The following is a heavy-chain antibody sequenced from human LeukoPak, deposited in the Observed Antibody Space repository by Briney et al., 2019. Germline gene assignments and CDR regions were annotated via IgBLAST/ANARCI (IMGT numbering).Heavy chain of an antibody. Sequence: GGSLRLSCAASKFTFSNAWMSWVRQAPGKGLEWVSAISGSGGSTYYADSVKGRFTISRDNSKNTLYLQMNSLRAEDTAVYYCAKDESWRWLQSIYFDYWGQGTLVTVSS. CDR2: ISGSGGST. J-gene: IGHJ4*02. D-gene: IGHD5-24*01. CDR1: KFTFSNAW. V-gene: IGHV3-23*01. CDR3: AKDESWRWLQSIYFDY.